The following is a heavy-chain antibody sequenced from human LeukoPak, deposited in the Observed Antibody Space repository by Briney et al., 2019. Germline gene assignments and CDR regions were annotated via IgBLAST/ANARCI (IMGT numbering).Heavy chain of an antibody. V-gene: IGHV4-39*01. CDR2: FYYSGSS. CDR3: ARQGFRSTWFDP. J-gene: IGHJ5*02. CDR1: GGSVSSTSYY. Sequence: PSETLSLTCTVSGGSVSSTSYYWGWIRQPPGKGLEWIGSFYYSGSSYYNTSLESRVTISVDTSKNQCSLKVNSVTAADTGVYYCARQGFRSTWFDPWGEGTLVTVSS.